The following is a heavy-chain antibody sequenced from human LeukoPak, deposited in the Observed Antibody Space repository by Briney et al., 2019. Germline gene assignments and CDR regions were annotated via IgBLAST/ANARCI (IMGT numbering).Heavy chain of an antibody. CDR2: TNPNSGGT. CDR1: GYTFTGYY. V-gene: IGHV1-2*02. CDR3: ARDHHPVVVAATHDAFDI. D-gene: IGHD2-15*01. J-gene: IGHJ3*02. Sequence: ASVKVSCKASGYTFTGYYMHWVRQAPGQGLEWMGWTNPNSGGTNYAQKFQGRVTMTRDTSISTAYMELSRLRSDDTAVYYCARDHHPVVVAATHDAFDIWGQGTMVTVSS.